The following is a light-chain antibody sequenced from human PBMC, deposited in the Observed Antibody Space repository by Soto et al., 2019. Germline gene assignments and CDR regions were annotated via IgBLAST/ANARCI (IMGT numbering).Light chain of an antibody. V-gene: IGKV3-11*01. CDR3: QQRSNWPLT. CDR2: DAS. Sequence: EIVLTQSPATLSLSPGERATLSCRASQSVSGYLGWYQQRPGQAPRFLIYDASYRATGTPARFSGSGSGTDFTLTISSLEPEDFAVYYCQQRSNWPLTFGGGTKVDIK. CDR1: QSVSGY. J-gene: IGKJ4*01.